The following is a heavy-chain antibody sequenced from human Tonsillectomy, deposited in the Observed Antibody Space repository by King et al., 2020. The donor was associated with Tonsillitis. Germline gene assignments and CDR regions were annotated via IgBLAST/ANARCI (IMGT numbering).Heavy chain of an antibody. CDR3: ARPRFSGNYWDVGY. D-gene: IGHD1-26*01. CDR1: GYTFTSYY. CDR2: INPNDDST. V-gene: IGHV1-46*01. J-gene: IGHJ4*01. Sequence: QLVQSGTEVKKPGASVRVSCEASGYTFTSYYIHWVRQAPGQGLEWMGIINPNDDSTTYAQKFQGRVTMTRDTSTSTVYMELSNLRSEDTAVYYCARPRFSGNYWDVGYWGQGILVTVSS.